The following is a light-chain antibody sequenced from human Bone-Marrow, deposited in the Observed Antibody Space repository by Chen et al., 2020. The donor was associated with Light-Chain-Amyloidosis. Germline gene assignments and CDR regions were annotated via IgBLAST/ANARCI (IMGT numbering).Light chain of an antibody. J-gene: IGKJ4*01. CDR3: QQYGTSPLT. V-gene: IGKV3-20*01. CDR1: QTISSNY. CDR2: GSS. Sequence: EIVLTQSPGTLSLSPGEGANLSCRASQTISSNYLTWYQQKFGQAPRLLIYGSSSRATGIPDRFTGSGSGTDFTLTINGLGPEDFAMDYCQQYGTSPLTFVGGTKVEIK.